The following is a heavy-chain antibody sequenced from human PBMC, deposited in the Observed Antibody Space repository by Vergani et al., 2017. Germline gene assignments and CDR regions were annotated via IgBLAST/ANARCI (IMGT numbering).Heavy chain of an antibody. Sequence: QVQLQESGPGLVKPPGTLSLTCAVSGDSISSNNCCTWVRQPPGKGLEWIGEICHTEDTKYSPPLKSRVTVSVDESRNLFSLKLSSVTAADTAVYYCARQTRTQAMVRGVVMMDYYYGMDVWGQGTTVTVSS. CDR2: ICHTEDT. V-gene: IGHV4-4*03. CDR3: ARQTRTQAMVRGVVMMDYYYGMDV. J-gene: IGHJ6*02. D-gene: IGHD3-10*01. CDR1: GDSISSNNC.